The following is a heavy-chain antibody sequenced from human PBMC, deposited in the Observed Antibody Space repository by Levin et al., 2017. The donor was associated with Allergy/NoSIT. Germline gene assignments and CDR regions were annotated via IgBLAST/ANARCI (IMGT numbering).Heavy chain of an antibody. J-gene: IGHJ3*02. CDR3: AINIRRDNAFDI. CDR1: GYSFTSYW. CDR2: IYPGDSDT. Sequence: KVSCKGSGYSFTSYWIGWVRQRPGKGLEWMGIIYPGDSDTRYSPSFQGQVTISADKSISTAYLQWSSLKASDTAMYYCAINIRRDNAFDIWGQGTMVTVSS. V-gene: IGHV5-51*01. D-gene: IGHD2/OR15-2a*01.